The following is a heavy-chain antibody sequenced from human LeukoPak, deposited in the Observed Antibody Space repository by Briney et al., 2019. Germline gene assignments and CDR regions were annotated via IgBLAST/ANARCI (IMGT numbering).Heavy chain of an antibody. CDR1: GYTFTDYY. CDR3: ARDREWELLIGYYYYGMDV. J-gene: IGHJ6*02. D-gene: IGHD1-26*01. V-gene: IGHV1-2*02. CDR2: INPNSGGT. Sequence: ASVKVSCKASGYTFTDYYMHWVRQAPGQGLEWMGWINPNSGGTNYAQKFRGRVTMTRDTSIRTAYMELSRLRSDDTAVYYCARDREWELLIGYYYYGMDVWGQGTMVTVSS.